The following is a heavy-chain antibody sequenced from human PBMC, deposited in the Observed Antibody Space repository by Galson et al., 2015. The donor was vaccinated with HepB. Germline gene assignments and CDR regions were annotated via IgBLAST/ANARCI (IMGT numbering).Heavy chain of an antibody. V-gene: IGHV3-11*01. D-gene: IGHD3-10*01. CDR1: GFTFQNFY. J-gene: IGHJ4*02. CDR2: ILDGDDTK. Sequence: SLRLSCAASGFTFQNFYMSWVRQAPGKGLEWLAYILDGDDTKYYADSVRGRFTISRDNAKTSVFLQMDSLRAEDTAMYYCVREATMGFSYRIFDSWGQGTLVTVSS. CDR3: VREATMGFSYRIFDS.